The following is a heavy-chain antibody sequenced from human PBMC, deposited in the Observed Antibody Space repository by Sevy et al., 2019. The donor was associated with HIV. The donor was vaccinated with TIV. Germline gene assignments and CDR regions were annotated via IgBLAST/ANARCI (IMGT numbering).Heavy chain of an antibody. CDR3: TRRGDGYKDYYYYYYMDV. CDR1: RFTFGDYA. Sequence: GGSLRLSCTASRFTFGDYAMSWFRQAPGKGLEWVGFIRSKAYGGTTEYAASVKGRFTISRDDSKSIAYLQMNSLKTEDTAVYYCTRRGDGYKDYYYYYYMDVWGKGTTVTVSS. CDR2: IRSKAYGGTT. V-gene: IGHV3-49*03. D-gene: IGHD3-10*01. J-gene: IGHJ6*03.